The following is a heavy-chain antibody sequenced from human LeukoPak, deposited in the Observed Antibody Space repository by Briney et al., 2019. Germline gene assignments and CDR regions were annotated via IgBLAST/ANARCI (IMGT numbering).Heavy chain of an antibody. Sequence: GASVKVSCKASGGTFSSYAISWVRQAPGQGLEWMGGIIPIFGTANYAQKFQGRVTMTGDTSTSTVYMELSSLRSEDTAVYYCARALHRRGFAEDAFDIWGQGTMVTVSS. D-gene: IGHD3-10*01. CDR3: ARALHRRGFAEDAFDI. CDR1: GGTFSSYA. J-gene: IGHJ3*02. V-gene: IGHV1-69*06. CDR2: IIPIFGTA.